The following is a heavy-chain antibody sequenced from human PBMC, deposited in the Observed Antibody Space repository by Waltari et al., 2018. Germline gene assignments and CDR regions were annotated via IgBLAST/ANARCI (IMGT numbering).Heavy chain of an antibody. V-gene: IGHV3-30*02. J-gene: IGHJ3*02. D-gene: IGHD4-17*01. CDR2: ITFDGTNK. CDR1: GFTFSGFG. Sequence: QVQLVESGGGVVQPGGSLRLSCAASGFTFSGFGLHLLRQAPGKGLEWVAFITFDGTNKYYADSVKGRFTISRDNPKNTMFLQMNSLRPDDTAIYYCASIFAGTAVTTIQPIDIWGQGTMVTVSS. CDR3: ASIFAGTAVTTIQPIDI.